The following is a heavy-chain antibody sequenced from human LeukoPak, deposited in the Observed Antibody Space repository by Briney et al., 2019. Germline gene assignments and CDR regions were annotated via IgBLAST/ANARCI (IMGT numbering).Heavy chain of an antibody. Sequence: PSETLSLTCTVSGYSISSGYYWSWIRQPPGKGLEWIGSIYHSGSTYYNPSLKSRVTISVDTSKNQFSLKLSSVTAADTAVYYCARDADFHFDYWGQGTLVTVSS. V-gene: IGHV4-38-2*02. CDR2: IYHSGST. CDR1: GYSISSGYY. J-gene: IGHJ4*02. CDR3: ARDADFHFDY.